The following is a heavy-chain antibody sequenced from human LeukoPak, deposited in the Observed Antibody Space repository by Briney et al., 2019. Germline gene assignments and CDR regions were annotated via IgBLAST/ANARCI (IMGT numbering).Heavy chain of an antibody. D-gene: IGHD2-15*01. CDR3: AKPRDIDSWAFDV. CDR2: ISHDGNNE. CDR1: GFTFSTYG. J-gene: IGHJ3*01. Sequence: GRSLRLSCAASGFTFSTYGMHWGRQAPGKGLEWLALISHDGNNEYYADSVKGRFTISRDNSKNTLNLQMNSLRTEDTAVFYCAKPRDIDSWAFDVWGQGTMVTVSS. V-gene: IGHV3-30*18.